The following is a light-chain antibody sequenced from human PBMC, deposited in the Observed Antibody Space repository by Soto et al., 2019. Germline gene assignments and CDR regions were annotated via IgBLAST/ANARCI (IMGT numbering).Light chain of an antibody. CDR1: NIGSKS. J-gene: IGLJ1*01. Sequence: SYELTQPPSVSVAPGQTARITCGGNNIGSKSVHWYQQKPGQAPVLVVYDDSDRPSGLPERFSGSNSGNTATLTLSRVEAGDEADYYCQVWDSSSDHYVFGTGTKVTVL. CDR3: QVWDSSSDHYV. V-gene: IGLV3-21*02. CDR2: DDS.